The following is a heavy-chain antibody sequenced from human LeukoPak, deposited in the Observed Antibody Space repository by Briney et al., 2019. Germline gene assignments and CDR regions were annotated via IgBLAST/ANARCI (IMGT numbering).Heavy chain of an antibody. D-gene: IGHD5-18*01. CDR1: GGSFSSYY. J-gene: IGHJ6*03. CDR2: IYYSGST. CDR3: AREYNGSGYGYPYYYMDV. Sequence: PSETLSLTCAVYGGSFSSYYWSWIRQPPGKGLEWIGYIYYSGSTNYNPSLKSRVTISVDTSKNQFSLKLSSVTAADTAVYYCAREYNGSGYGYPYYYMDVWGKGTTVTVSS. V-gene: IGHV4-59*01.